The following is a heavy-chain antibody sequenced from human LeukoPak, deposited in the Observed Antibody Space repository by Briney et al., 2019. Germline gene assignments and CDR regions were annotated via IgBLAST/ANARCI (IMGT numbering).Heavy chain of an antibody. CDR1: GGTFSSYA. J-gene: IGHJ4*02. V-gene: IGHV1-18*01. CDR3: ARDFDDSSQGYYFDY. D-gene: IGHD3-22*01. Sequence: EASVKVSCKASGGTFSSYAISWVRQAPGQGLEWMGWISADNGNTNYAQKLQGRLTMTTDTSTSTAYMELRSLRSDDTAVYYCARDFDDSSQGYYFDYWGQGTLVTVSS. CDR2: ISADNGNT.